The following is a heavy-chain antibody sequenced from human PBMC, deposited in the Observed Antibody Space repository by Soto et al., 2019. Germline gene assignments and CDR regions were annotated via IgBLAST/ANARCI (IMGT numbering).Heavy chain of an antibody. V-gene: IGHV5-51*01. CDR2: IYPGDSDT. CDR1: GYIFSSYW. J-gene: IGHJ4*02. D-gene: IGHD3-22*01. Sequence: VQSLKISCKGSGYIFSSYWIWCWIQMPVKGLEWMGIIYPGDSDTRYSPSFQGQVTISADKSISTAYLQWSSLKASDTAMYYCASLYDSRGGSFDYWGQGTLVTVSS. CDR3: ASLYDSRGGSFDY.